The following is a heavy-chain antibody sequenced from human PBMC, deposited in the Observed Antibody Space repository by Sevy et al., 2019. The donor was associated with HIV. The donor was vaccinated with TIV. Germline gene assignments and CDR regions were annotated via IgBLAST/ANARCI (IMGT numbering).Heavy chain of an antibody. D-gene: IGHD2-8*01. CDR3: AREGCTKPHDY. Sequence: GGPLRLSGAAFGLTFSKNSMSGVRQPPGKGLEWVSTLSFGCGEINYADSVKGRFTISRDNSKSSVYLQMNNLRPEDTAVYYCAREGCTKPHDYWGQGTLVTVSS. CDR2: LSFGCGEI. V-gene: IGHV3-23*01. J-gene: IGHJ4*02. CDR1: GLTFSKNS.